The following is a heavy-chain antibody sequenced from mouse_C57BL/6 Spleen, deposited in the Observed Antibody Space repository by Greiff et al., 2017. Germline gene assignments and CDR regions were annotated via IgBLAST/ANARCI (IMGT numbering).Heavy chain of an antibody. Sequence: QVQLQQPGTELVKPGASVKLSCKASGYTFTSYWMHWVKQRPGQGLEWIGNINPSNGGTNYNEKFKSKATLTVDKSSSTAYMQLSSLTSEDSAVXYCARGYGSSYEWYFDVWGTGTTVTVSS. CDR1: GYTFTSYW. J-gene: IGHJ1*03. D-gene: IGHD1-1*01. CDR3: ARGYGSSYEWYFDV. CDR2: INPSNGGT. V-gene: IGHV1-53*01.